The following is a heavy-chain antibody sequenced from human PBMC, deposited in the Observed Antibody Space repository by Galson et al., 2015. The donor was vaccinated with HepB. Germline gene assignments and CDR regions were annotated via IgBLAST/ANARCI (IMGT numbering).Heavy chain of an antibody. CDR1: GYSFTSYW. CDR3: ARHGGGDIVVVPAAIGDWFDP. J-gene: IGHJ5*02. CDR2: IDPSDSYT. Sequence: QSGAEVKKPGESLRISCKGSGYSFTSYWISWVRQMPGKGLEWMGRIDPSDSYTNYSPSFQGHVTISADKSISTAYLQWSSLKASDTAMYYCARHGGGDIVVVPAAIGDWFDPWGQGTLVTVSS. V-gene: IGHV5-10-1*01. D-gene: IGHD2-2*01.